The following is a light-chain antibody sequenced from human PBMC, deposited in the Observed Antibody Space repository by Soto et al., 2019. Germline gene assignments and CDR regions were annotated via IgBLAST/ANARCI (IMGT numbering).Light chain of an antibody. Sequence: QSVLTQPPSASGPPVQRVTISCSGGSSNIGSNFVYWYQQLPGTAPKLLISDNDQRHSGVPDRISGSKSGTSASLASSGLRSEDEADYYCAAWDDSLSGRYVFGTGTKLTVL. V-gene: IGLV1-47*02. CDR2: DND. CDR1: SSNIGSNF. J-gene: IGLJ1*01. CDR3: AAWDDSLSGRYV.